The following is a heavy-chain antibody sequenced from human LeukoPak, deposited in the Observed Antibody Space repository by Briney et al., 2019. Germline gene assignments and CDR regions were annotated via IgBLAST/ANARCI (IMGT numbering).Heavy chain of an antibody. CDR2: IYYSGST. CDR3: GRGGIAAAASGIDY. Sequence: SETLSLTCTVSGDSISNFYWSWVRQPPGKGLEWIGYIYYSGSTNYSPSLKSRVTISVDTSKNQFSLNLSSVTAADTAVYYCGRGGIAAAASGIDYWGQGTLVAVSS. CDR1: GDSISNFY. D-gene: IGHD6-13*01. J-gene: IGHJ4*02. V-gene: IGHV4-59*12.